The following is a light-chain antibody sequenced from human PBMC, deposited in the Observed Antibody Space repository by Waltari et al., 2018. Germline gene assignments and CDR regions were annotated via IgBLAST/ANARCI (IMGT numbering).Light chain of an antibody. J-gene: IGKJ4*01. CDR2: GAS. CDR1: QTITGSW. CDR3: QQYDGSVVT. Sequence: DIVLTQSPGTLSVSPGDRVTVPCRASQTITGSWLTWYHQKPGQAPRRLIYGASNRAPGIPDRFSGSGSGTDFTLTISRVEPEDSAVYYCQQYDGSVVTFGGGTKVEIK. V-gene: IGKV3-20*01.